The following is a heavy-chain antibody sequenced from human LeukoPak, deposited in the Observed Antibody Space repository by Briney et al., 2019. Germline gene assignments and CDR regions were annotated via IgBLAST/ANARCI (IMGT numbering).Heavy chain of an antibody. Sequence: PGGSLRLSCAASGFTFSSYSMNWVRQAPGKGLEWVSSISSRSSYIDYADSLKGRFTISRDNAKNSLYLQMNSLRAEDTAVYYCAREMATITHDAFDIWGQGTMVTVSS. CDR3: AREMATITHDAFDI. CDR2: ISSRSSYI. CDR1: GFTFSSYS. D-gene: IGHD5-24*01. J-gene: IGHJ3*02. V-gene: IGHV3-21*01.